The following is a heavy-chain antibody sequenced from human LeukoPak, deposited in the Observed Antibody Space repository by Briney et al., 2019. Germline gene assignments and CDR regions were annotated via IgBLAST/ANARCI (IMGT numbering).Heavy chain of an antibody. Sequence: SGTLSLTCTVSGDSINSLDLWSWVRQPPGKGLEWIGEMYLSGTTHSNPSVKSRVTISIDKSKNQFFLNLSSVTAADTAVYYCATSSSWGLYYFGYWGQGTLVTVSS. J-gene: IGHJ4*02. D-gene: IGHD6-13*01. CDR3: ATSSSWGLYYFGY. CDR2: MYLSGTT. CDR1: GDSINSLDL. V-gene: IGHV4-4*02.